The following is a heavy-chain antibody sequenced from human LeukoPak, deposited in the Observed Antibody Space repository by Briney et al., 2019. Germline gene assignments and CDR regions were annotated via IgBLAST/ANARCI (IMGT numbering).Heavy chain of an antibody. CDR1: GGSFSGYY. V-gene: IGHV4-34*01. Sequence: SETLSLTCAVYGGSFSGYYWSWIRQPPGKGLEWIGEINHSGSTNYNPSLKSRVTISVDTSKNQFSLKLSSVTAADTAVYYCARKATTGPTKAASDIWGQGTMVTVSS. CDR2: INHSGST. J-gene: IGHJ3*02. D-gene: IGHD4-17*01. CDR3: ARKATTGPTKAASDI.